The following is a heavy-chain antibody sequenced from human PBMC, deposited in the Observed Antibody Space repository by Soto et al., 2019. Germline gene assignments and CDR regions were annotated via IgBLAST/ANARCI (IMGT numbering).Heavy chain of an antibody. V-gene: IGHV1-3*01. J-gene: IGHJ6*04. CDR1: GYTFTSYA. CDR3: ARVEVFWFGELFTYGMYV. CDR2: INAGNGNT. Sequence: ASVKVSCKASGYTFTSYAMHWVRQAPGQRLEWMGWINAGNGNTKYSQKFQGRVTITRDTSAGTAYMELSSLRSEDTAVYYCARVEVFWFGELFTYGMYVWGKGTTVPVSS. D-gene: IGHD3-10*01.